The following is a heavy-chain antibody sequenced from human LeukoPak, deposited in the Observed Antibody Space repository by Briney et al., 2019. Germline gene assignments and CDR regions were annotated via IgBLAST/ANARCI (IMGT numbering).Heavy chain of an antibody. J-gene: IGHJ4*02. CDR3: ARDFYYDPGDQPYYFDY. V-gene: IGHV3-30-3*01. CDR1: GFTFSSYA. D-gene: IGHD3-10*02. CDR2: ISYDGSNK. Sequence: RTGGSLRLSCAASGFTFSSYAMHWDRQAPGKGLEWVAVISYDGSNKYYADSVKGRFTISRDNSKNTLYLQMNSLRAEDTAAYYCARDFYYDPGDQPYYFDYWGQGTLVTVSS.